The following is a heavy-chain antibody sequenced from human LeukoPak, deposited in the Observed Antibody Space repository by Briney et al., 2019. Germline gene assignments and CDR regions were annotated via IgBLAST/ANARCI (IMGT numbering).Heavy chain of an antibody. CDR3: ARVEYAGIQLWPYFDY. D-gene: IGHD5-18*01. CDR1: GYTFTGYY. Sequence: GASVKVSCKASGYTFTGYYMHWVRQAPGQGLEWMGRINPNSGGTNYAQKFQGRVTMTRDTSISTAYMELSRLRSDDTAVYYCARVEYAGIQLWPYFDYWGQGTLVTVSS. CDR2: INPNSGGT. V-gene: IGHV1-2*06. J-gene: IGHJ4*02.